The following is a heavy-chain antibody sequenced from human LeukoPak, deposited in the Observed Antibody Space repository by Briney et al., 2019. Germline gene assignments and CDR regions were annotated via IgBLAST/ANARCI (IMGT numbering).Heavy chain of an antibody. CDR3: AREADSGSYRPFDY. Sequence: GGSLRLSCAASGFTFSTYSMNWVRQAPGKGLEWVSVIYSGGSTYYADSVKGRFTISRDNSKNTLYLQMNSLRAEDTAVYYCAREADSGSYRPFDYWGQGTLVTVSS. CDR1: GFTFSTYS. CDR2: IYSGGST. J-gene: IGHJ4*02. V-gene: IGHV3-53*01. D-gene: IGHD1-26*01.